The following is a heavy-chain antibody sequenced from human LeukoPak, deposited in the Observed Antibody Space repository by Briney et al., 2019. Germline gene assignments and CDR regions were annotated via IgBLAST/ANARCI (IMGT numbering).Heavy chain of an antibody. D-gene: IGHD6-13*01. CDR2: IYTSGST. CDR3: ARARYSSSWYVGDYFDY. V-gene: IGHV4-4*07. J-gene: IGHJ4*02. CDR1: GGSISSYY. Sequence: SETLSLTCTVSGGSISSYYWSWIRQPAGKGLEWIGRIYTSGSTNYNPSLKSRVTMSVDTSKNQFSLKLSSVTAADTAVYYCARARYSSSWYVGDYFDYWGQGTLVTVSS.